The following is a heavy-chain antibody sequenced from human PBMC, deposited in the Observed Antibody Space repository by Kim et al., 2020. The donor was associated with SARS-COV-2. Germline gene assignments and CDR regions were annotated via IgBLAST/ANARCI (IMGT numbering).Heavy chain of an antibody. CDR2: ISTSGGSP. J-gene: IGHJ4*02. Sequence: GGSLRLSCAASGFSFSSYAMSWVRQAPGKGLEWVSVISTSGGSPNYAGSVKGRFTISRDNSKKTLYLQMNSLRAEDTAAYYCARCPGFGDLCTFDYLGQG. D-gene: IGHD3-10*01. CDR3: ARCPGFGDLCTFDY. CDR1: GFSFSSYA. V-gene: IGHV3-23*01.